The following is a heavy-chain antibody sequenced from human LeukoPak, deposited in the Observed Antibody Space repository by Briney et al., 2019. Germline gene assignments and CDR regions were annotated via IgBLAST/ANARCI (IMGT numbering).Heavy chain of an antibody. Sequence: GGPLRLSCAASGFTFSWFWMSWVRQAPGKGLEWVANIKEDGSEKYYVDSVKGRFTISRDNAKNSLYLQMNSLRVEDTAVYYCARLEAVWGKGTTVTVSS. CDR2: IKEDGSEK. J-gene: IGHJ6*04. D-gene: IGHD3-3*01. V-gene: IGHV3-7*01. CDR3: ARLEAV. CDR1: GFTFSWFW.